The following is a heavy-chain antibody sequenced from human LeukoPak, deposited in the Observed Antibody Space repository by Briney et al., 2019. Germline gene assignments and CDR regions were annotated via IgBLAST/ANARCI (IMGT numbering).Heavy chain of an antibody. CDR3: ARAGYYDFWSGLHHYYYYYMDV. CDR2: INTSGNT. CDR1: GGSISSGNYY. D-gene: IGHD3-3*01. Sequence: SQTLSLTCTVSGGSISSGNYYWNWIRQPAGKGLEWIGRINTSGNTNYNPSLESRVTISVDTSKNQFSLKLTSVTAADTAVYYCARAGYYDFWSGLHHYYYYYMDVWGKGTTVTVSS. V-gene: IGHV4-61*02. J-gene: IGHJ6*03.